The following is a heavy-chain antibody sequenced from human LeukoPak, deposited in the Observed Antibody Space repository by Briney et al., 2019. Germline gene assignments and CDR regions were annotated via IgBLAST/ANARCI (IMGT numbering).Heavy chain of an antibody. D-gene: IGHD6-19*01. CDR1: GFNFSNAW. Sequence: GGSLRLSCAASGFNFSNAWMSWVRQAPGKGLEWVGRIKSKTDGGTTDYAAPVKGRFTISRDDSKNTLYLQMNSLKTEDTAVYYCIPYSSGYGGDYWGQGTLVTVSS. J-gene: IGHJ4*02. CDR2: IKSKTDGGTT. V-gene: IGHV3-15*01. CDR3: IPYSSGYGGDY.